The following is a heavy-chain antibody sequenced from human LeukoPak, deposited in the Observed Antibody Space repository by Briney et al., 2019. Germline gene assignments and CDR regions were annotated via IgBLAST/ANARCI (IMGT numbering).Heavy chain of an antibody. Sequence: TSETLSLTCTVSGGSISSYYWSWIRQPPGKGLEWIGYIYYSGSTNYNPSLKSRISISVDTSKNQFSLKLSSVTAADTAVYYCARAYSSSWYWNWFDPWGQGTLVTVSS. CDR2: IYYSGST. V-gene: IGHV4-59*12. CDR1: GGSISSYY. CDR3: ARAYSSSWYWNWFDP. D-gene: IGHD6-13*01. J-gene: IGHJ5*02.